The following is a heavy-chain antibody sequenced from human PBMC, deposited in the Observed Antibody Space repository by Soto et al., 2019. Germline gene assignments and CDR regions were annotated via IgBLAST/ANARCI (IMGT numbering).Heavy chain of an antibody. CDR1: GYTFTSYG. J-gene: IGHJ4*02. CDR3: ARVGGYDFWSGYQRHDY. Sequence: QVQLVQSGAEVTKPGASVKVSCKASGYTFTSYGISWVRQAPGQGLEWLGWISAYNGNTNYAQKLQGRVTMTSDTSTSTAYMELRSLRSDDSAVDYCARVGGYDFWSGYQRHDYWGQGTLVTVSS. V-gene: IGHV1-18*01. CDR2: ISAYNGNT. D-gene: IGHD3-3*01.